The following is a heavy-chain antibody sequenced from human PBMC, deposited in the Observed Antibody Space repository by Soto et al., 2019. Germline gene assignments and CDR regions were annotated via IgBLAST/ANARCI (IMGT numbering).Heavy chain of an antibody. D-gene: IGHD2-15*01. CDR3: ARDQWDCSGGSCPPYYGMDV. V-gene: IGHV3-30-3*01. Sequence: PGGSLRLSCAASGFTFSSYAMHWVRQAPGKGLEWVAVISYDGSNKYYADSVKGRFTISRDNSKNTLYLQMNSLRAEDTAVYYCARDQWDCSGGSCPPYYGMDVWGQGTTVTVS. CDR2: ISYDGSNK. CDR1: GFTFSSYA. J-gene: IGHJ6*02.